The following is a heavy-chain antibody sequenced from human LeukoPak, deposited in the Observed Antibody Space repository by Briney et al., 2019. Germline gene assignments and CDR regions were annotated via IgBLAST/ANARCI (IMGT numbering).Heavy chain of an antibody. D-gene: IGHD3-3*01. V-gene: IGHV3-30*04. CDR2: VQYDGIEK. J-gene: IGHJ4*02. Sequence: GRSLRLSCAASGFTFSSYAMHWVRQAPGKGLEWVAFVQYDGIEKYYADSVKGRFTISRDNSKNTLYLQMNSLRAEDTAVYYCAKDPTIFGVVITNYFDYWGQGTLVTVSS. CDR3: AKDPTIFGVVITNYFDY. CDR1: GFTFSSYA.